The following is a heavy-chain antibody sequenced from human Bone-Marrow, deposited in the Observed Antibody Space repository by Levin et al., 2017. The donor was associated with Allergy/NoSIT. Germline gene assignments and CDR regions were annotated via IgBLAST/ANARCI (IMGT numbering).Heavy chain of an antibody. CDR1: GFTFGDYA. V-gene: IGHV3-49*03. Sequence: GGSLRLSCTASGFTFGDYAMSWFRQAPGKGLEWVGFIRSKAYGGTTEYAASVKGRFTISRDDSKSIAYLQMNSLKTEDTAVYYCTRTYYYDSSGYYYVPANWFDPWGQGTLVTVSS. D-gene: IGHD3-22*01. CDR3: TRTYYYDSSGYYYVPANWFDP. CDR2: IRSKAYGGTT. J-gene: IGHJ5*02.